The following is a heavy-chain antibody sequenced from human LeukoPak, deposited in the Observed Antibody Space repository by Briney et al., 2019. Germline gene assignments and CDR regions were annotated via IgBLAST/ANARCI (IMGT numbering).Heavy chain of an antibody. J-gene: IGHJ3*02. CDR2: IGTAGDT. Sequence: PGGSLRLSCAASGFTFSSYDMPWVRQATGKGLEWVSAIGTAGDTYYPGSVKGRFTISRENAKNSLYLQMNSLRAGDTAVYYCARARSYYDSSGPTIDAFDIWGQGTMVTVSS. CDR1: GFTFSSYD. V-gene: IGHV3-13*01. D-gene: IGHD3-22*01. CDR3: ARARSYYDSSGPTIDAFDI.